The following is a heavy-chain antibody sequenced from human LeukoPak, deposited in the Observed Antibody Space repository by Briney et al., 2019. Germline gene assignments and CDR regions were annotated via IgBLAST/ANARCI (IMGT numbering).Heavy chain of an antibody. V-gene: IGHV1-46*01. CDR3: ARSGVPMVRGVYPFDY. Sequence: ASVKVSCKASGYTFTSYYMHWVRQASGQGLEWMGIINPSGGSTSYAQKFQGRVTMTRDTSTGTVYMELSSLRSEDTAVYYCARSGVPMVRGVYPFDYWGQGTLVTVSS. J-gene: IGHJ4*02. D-gene: IGHD3-10*01. CDR2: INPSGGST. CDR1: GYTFTSYY.